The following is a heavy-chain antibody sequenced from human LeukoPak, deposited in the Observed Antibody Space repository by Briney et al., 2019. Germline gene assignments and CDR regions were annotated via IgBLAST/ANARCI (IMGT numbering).Heavy chain of an antibody. CDR1: GGSISSSSYY. J-gene: IGHJ4*02. V-gene: IGHV4-39*01. CDR3: ARLLFRHFDY. D-gene: IGHD2-21*01. CDR2: IYYSGST. Sequence: SETLSLTCTVSGGSISSSSYYWGWIRQPPGKGLEWIGSIYYSGSTYYNPSLKSRVTISVDTSKNQFSLKLSSVTAADTAVYYCARLLFRHFDYWGQGTLVTASS.